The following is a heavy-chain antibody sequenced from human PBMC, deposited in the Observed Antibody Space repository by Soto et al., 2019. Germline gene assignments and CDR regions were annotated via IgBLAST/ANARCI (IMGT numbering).Heavy chain of an antibody. V-gene: IGHV4-31*03. CDR1: GGSISSGGYY. Sequence: PSETLSLTCTVSGGSISSGGYYWSWIRQHPGKGLEWIGYIYYSGSTYYNPSLKSRVTISVDTSKNQFSLKLSSVTAADTAVYYCARDTYPLNYYDSSGYYYRGAFDIWGQGTRVTVSS. CDR2: IYYSGST. J-gene: IGHJ3*02. CDR3: ARDTYPLNYYDSSGYYYRGAFDI. D-gene: IGHD3-22*01.